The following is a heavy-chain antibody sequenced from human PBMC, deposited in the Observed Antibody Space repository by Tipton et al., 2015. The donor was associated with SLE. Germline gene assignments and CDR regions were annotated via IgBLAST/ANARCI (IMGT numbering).Heavy chain of an antibody. CDR1: GGSIRNLY. CDR3: ARACGSGHQVASDI. CDR2: ISDTGRS. V-gene: IGHV4-59*11. D-gene: IGHD2-15*01. J-gene: IGHJ3*02. Sequence: TLSLTCTVSGGSIRNLYWSWIRQPPGKGLEWIAFISDTGRSDYSPSLRSRVTISLDTSKNQFSLKLSSVTAADTAVYFCARACGSGHQVASDIWGQGTMVTVSS.